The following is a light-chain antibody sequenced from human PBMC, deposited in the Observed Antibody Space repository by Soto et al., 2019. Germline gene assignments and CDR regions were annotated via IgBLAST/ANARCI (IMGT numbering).Light chain of an antibody. CDR2: GTS. J-gene: IGKJ5*01. Sequence: EIVMTQSPATLSVSPGERATLSCRASQSVSSYLAWYQQKPGQAPRLLIYGTSTRATGIPARFSGSRSGTDFTLTISSQQSEDFAVYYCQQYNNWPPITFGQGTRLEIK. V-gene: IGKV3-15*01. CDR3: QQYNNWPPIT. CDR1: QSVSSY.